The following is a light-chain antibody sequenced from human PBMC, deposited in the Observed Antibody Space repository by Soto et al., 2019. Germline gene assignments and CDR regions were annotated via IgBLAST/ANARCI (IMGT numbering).Light chain of an antibody. V-gene: IGLV2-14*01. CDR1: SSDVGGYNH. CDR3: SSYASSSSYV. Sequence: QSVLTRPASVSGSPGQSITISCTGTSSDVGGYNHVSWYQIHPGKAPKLIIYEVTSRPSGVSYRFSGSKSGNSASLTIPGPQAEDEADYYCSSYASSSSYVFGGGTKVTVL. CDR2: EVT. J-gene: IGLJ1*01.